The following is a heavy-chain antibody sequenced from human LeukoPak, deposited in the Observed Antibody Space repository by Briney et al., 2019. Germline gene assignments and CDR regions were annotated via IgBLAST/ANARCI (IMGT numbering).Heavy chain of an antibody. Sequence: ASVKVSCKASGYMFTSSYMHWVRQAPAQGLEWMGIINPSGGSTIYAHKFQGRVTMTRDTSTSTVYMELSSLRSEDTALYYCARDRGYYDSSGYRSDAFDMWGQGTMVIVSS. D-gene: IGHD3-22*01. J-gene: IGHJ3*02. CDR3: ARDRGYYDSSGYRSDAFDM. V-gene: IGHV1-46*01. CDR2: INPSGGST. CDR1: GYMFTSSY.